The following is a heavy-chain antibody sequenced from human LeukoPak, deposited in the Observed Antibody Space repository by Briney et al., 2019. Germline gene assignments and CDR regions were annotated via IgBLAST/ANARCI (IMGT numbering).Heavy chain of an antibody. CDR1: GDSISNSTYY. Sequence: SETLSLTCSVSGDSISNSTYYWSWVRQPPGKGLEWIGEIFHSGSTNYNPSLKSRVTISVDKSKNQFSLKLSSVTAADTAVYYCARGEFDGGVYSDYWGQGTLVTVSS. V-gene: IGHV4-4*02. CDR2: IFHSGST. D-gene: IGHD3-16*01. CDR3: ARGEFDGGVYSDY. J-gene: IGHJ4*02.